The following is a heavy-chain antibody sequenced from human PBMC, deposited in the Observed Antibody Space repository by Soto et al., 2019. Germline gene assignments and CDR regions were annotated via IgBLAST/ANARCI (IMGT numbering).Heavy chain of an antibody. D-gene: IGHD2-2*01. CDR1: GFTFGDYA. CDR2: IRSKAYGGTT. J-gene: IGHJ4*02. V-gene: IGHV3-49*04. Sequence: GGSLRLSCTASGFTFGDYAMSWVRQAPGKGLEWVGFIRSKAYGGTTDYAASVKGRFTISRDDSKSIAYLQMNSLKTEDTAVYYCTGNGRRAYCSSTSCYFDYWGQGTLVTVSS. CDR3: TGNGRRAYCSSTSCYFDY.